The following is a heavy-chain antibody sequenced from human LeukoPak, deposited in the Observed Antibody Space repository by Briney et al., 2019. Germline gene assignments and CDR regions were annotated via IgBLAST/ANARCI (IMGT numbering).Heavy chain of an antibody. J-gene: IGHJ5*02. V-gene: IGHV3-48*04. Sequence: PGGSLRLSCAASGFTFSSYSMNWVRQAPGKGLEWVSYISSSSSTIYYADSVKGRFTISRDNAKNSLYLQMNSLRAEDTAVYYCVADPYYDGSGPPRWFDPWGQGTLVTVSS. CDR1: GFTFSSYS. CDR3: VADPYYDGSGPPRWFDP. CDR2: ISSSSSTI. D-gene: IGHD3-22*01.